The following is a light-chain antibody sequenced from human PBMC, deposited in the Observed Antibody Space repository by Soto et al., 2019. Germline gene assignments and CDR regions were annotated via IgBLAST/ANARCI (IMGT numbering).Light chain of an antibody. CDR2: DAS. V-gene: IGKV1-5*01. CDR1: QSLSSY. Sequence: DIQMTQSPSTLSASVGDNITITCRASQSLSSYLAWYHQKPGRAPKLLIFDASSLERGVPSRFSGSGSGTEFRLTISSLQPDDFATYYCQQYKAFGQGTKVDIK. CDR3: QQYKA. J-gene: IGKJ1*01.